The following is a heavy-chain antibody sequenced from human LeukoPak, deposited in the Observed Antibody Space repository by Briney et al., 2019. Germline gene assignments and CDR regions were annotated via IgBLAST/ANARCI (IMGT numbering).Heavy chain of an antibody. Sequence: PGGSLRLSCAASGFTFSSYAMSWVRQAPGKGLEWVSAISGSGGSTYYADSVKGRFTISRDNSKNTLYLQMNSLRAEDTAVYYCAKAEGFGEFNYYYYGMDVWGQGTTVTVSS. CDR1: GFTFSSYA. CDR3: AKAEGFGEFNYYYYGMDV. D-gene: IGHD3-10*01. V-gene: IGHV3-23*01. CDR2: ISGSGGST. J-gene: IGHJ6*02.